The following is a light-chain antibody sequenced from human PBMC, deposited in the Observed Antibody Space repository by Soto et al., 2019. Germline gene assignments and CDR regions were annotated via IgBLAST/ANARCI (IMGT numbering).Light chain of an antibody. V-gene: IGKV3-11*01. Sequence: EIVLTQSPVTLSLSPGEGATLSCRASQSVGSKLAWFQQKPGQAPRLLIYDAFNRATGIPARFSGSGSGTDFTVTISSLEPEDFAVYYCQQRSSWPITFGPGTRLDIK. CDR3: QQRSSWPIT. CDR1: QSVGSK. CDR2: DAF. J-gene: IGKJ5*01.